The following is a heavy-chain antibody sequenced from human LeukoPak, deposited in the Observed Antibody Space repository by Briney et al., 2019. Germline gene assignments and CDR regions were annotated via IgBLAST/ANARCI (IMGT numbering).Heavy chain of an antibody. D-gene: IGHD3-9*01. J-gene: IGHJ5*02. Sequence: GGSLRLSCTASGFAFSTYEMHWVRQATGKGLEWVSAIGNTGKTYYLDSVKGRFTISRENAKNSLYLQMNSLRAGDTAVYYCARDLGTDTGYTNRFDLWGQGTLVTVSS. CDR3: ARDLGTDTGYTNRFDL. V-gene: IGHV3-13*01. CDR2: IGNTGKT. CDR1: GFAFSTYE.